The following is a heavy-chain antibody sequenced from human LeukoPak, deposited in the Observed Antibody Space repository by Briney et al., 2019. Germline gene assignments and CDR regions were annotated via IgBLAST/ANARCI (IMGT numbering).Heavy chain of an antibody. CDR3: ARARWELLPPDFDY. Sequence: GGSLRLSCAASGSTFSSYAMSRVRQAPGKGLEWVSAISGSGGSTYYADSVKGRFTISRDNSKNTLYLQMNSLRAEDTAVYYCARARWELLPPDFDYWGQGTLVTVSS. D-gene: IGHD1-26*01. CDR2: ISGSGGST. J-gene: IGHJ4*02. CDR1: GSTFSSYA. V-gene: IGHV3-23*01.